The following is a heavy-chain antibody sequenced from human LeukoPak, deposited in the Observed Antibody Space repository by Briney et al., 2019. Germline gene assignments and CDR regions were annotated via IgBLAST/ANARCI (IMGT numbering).Heavy chain of an antibody. D-gene: IGHD6-13*01. CDR2: TSGSGST. CDR3: ARTGYSSSYYKFRFDY. CDR1: DGSISRGSYY. V-gene: IGHV4-61*02. J-gene: IGHJ4*02. Sequence: SETLSLTCTVSDGSISRGSYYWSWIRQPAGKGPEWIGRTSGSGSTNYNPSLKSRVTISVDTSKNQFSLKLSSGTAADTAVYYCARTGYSSSYYKFRFDYWGQGTLVTVSS.